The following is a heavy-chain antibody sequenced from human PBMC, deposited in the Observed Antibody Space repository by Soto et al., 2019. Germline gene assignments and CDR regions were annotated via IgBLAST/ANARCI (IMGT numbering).Heavy chain of an antibody. CDR1: GFTFSTAW. CDR2: ISGSGGST. J-gene: IGHJ4*02. CDR3: AKDANSGYSSGVCDY. D-gene: IGHD6-19*01. Sequence: GGSLRLSCAASGFTFSTAWMTWVRQAPGKGLEWVSAISGSGGSTYYADSVKGRFTISRDNSKNTLYLQMNSLRAEDTAVYYCAKDANSGYSSGVCDYWGQGTLVTVSS. V-gene: IGHV3-23*01.